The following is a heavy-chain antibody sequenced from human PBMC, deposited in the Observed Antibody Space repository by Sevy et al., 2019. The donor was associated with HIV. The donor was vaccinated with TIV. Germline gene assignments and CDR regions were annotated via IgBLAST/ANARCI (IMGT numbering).Heavy chain of an antibody. CDR1: GLTFSKYG. CDR3: AKDREVGTGATGYFDY. Sequence: GGSLRLSCAASGLTFSKYGIHWVRQAPGKGLEWVAFISNDGSSQYYADSVKGRFTISRDNSKNMLYLQMNSLRLEDTAVYFCAKDREVGTGATGYFDYWGQGTLVTVSS. D-gene: IGHD3-10*01. CDR2: ISNDGSSQ. J-gene: IGHJ4*02. V-gene: IGHV3-30*18.